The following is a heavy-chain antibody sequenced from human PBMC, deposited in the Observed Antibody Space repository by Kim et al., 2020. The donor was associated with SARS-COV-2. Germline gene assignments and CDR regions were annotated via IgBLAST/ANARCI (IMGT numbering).Heavy chain of an antibody. CDR3: ARVLPFYGDLFVY. J-gene: IGHJ4*02. V-gene: IGHV3-66*01. D-gene: IGHD4-17*01. Sequence: PLKGRFTISRDNSKHALCLQMNRLRAKDTAVYYCARVLPFYGDLFVYWGQGTLVTVSS.